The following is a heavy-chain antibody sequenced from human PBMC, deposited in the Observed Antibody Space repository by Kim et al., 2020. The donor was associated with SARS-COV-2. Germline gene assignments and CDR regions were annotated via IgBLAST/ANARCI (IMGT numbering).Heavy chain of an antibody. CDR3: ARDLVVGVYDAFDI. D-gene: IGHD1-26*01. J-gene: IGHJ3*02. Sequence: ADSVKGRFTISRDNAKNSLYLQMNSLRAEDTAVYYCARDLVVGVYDAFDIWGQGTMVTVS. V-gene: IGHV3-11*06.